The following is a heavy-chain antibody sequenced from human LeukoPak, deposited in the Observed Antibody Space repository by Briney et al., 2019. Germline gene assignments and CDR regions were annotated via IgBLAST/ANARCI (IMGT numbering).Heavy chain of an antibody. CDR1: GFTFSSYW. CDR3: ARRWWQQLVVTLFDY. V-gene: IGHV3-7*01. J-gene: IGHJ4*02. CDR2: IKQDGSEK. D-gene: IGHD6-13*01. Sequence: GGSLGLSCAASGFTFSSYWMSWVRQAPGKGLEWVANIKQDGSEKYYVDSVKGRFTISRDNAKNSLYLQMNSLRAEDAAVYYCARRWWQQLVVTLFDYWGQGTLVTVSS.